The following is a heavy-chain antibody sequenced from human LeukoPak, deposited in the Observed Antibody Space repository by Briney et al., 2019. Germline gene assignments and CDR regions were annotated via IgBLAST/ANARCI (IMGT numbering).Heavy chain of an antibody. CDR3: AREFGYYGSGSLYFDY. Sequence: GGSLRLSCAASGFTFSSYGMSWVRQAPGEGLEWVSAISGSRGSTSYAATVKGRFTISRDNSKNTLYLQMNSLRAEYTAVYYCAREFGYYGSGSLYFDYWGQGTLVTVSS. CDR2: ISGSRGST. D-gene: IGHD3-10*01. V-gene: IGHV3-23*01. J-gene: IGHJ4*02. CDR1: GFTFSSYG.